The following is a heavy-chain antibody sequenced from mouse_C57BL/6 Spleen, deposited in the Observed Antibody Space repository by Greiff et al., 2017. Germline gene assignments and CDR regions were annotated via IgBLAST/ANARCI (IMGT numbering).Heavy chain of an antibody. D-gene: IGHD1-1*01. CDR2: IYPGSGST. V-gene: IGHV1-55*01. Sequence: QVQLQQPGAELVKPGASVKMSCKASGYTFTSYWITWVKQRPGQGLEWIGDIYPGSGSTNYNEKFKSKATLTVDTSSSTAYMQLSSLTSEDSAVYYCARVGVYGSSLYYAKDYWGQGTSVTVSS. J-gene: IGHJ4*01. CDR3: ARVGVYGSSLYYAKDY. CDR1: GYTFTSYW.